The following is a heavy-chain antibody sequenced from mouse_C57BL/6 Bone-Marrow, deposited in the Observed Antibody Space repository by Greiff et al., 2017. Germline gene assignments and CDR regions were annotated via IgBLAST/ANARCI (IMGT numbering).Heavy chain of an antibody. CDR3: ARLNGYPCDY. D-gene: IGHD2-2*01. Sequence: QVQLQQSGAELARPGASVKMSCKASGYTFTSYTMHWVKQRPGQGLEWIGYINPSSGYTKYNQKFKGKATLTADKSSSTAYMQLSSLTSDDSADYYCARLNGYPCDYWGQGTTLTVSS. CDR2: INPSSGYT. V-gene: IGHV1-4*01. J-gene: IGHJ2*01. CDR1: GYTFTSYT.